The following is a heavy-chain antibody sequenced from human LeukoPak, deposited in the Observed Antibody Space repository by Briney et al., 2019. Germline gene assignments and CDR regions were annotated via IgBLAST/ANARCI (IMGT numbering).Heavy chain of an antibody. CDR2: ISSSSSTI. D-gene: IGHD6-19*01. CDR1: GFTFSSYS. Sequence: GGSLRLSCAASGFTFSSYSMNWVRQAPGKGLEWVSYISSSSSTIYYADSVKGRFTISRDNAKNSLYLQMNSLRAEDTAVYYCARDRLASDGDYWGQGTLVTVSS. CDR3: ARDRLASDGDY. J-gene: IGHJ4*02. V-gene: IGHV3-48*04.